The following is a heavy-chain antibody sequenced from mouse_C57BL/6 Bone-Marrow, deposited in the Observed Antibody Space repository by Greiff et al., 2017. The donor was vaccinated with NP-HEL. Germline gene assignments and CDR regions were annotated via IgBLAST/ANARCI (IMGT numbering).Heavy chain of an antibody. CDR3: ARGDYYGSWYFDV. CDR1: GYTFTSYG. V-gene: IGHV1-81*01. D-gene: IGHD1-1*01. J-gene: IGHJ1*03. Sequence: VQLQQSGAELARPGASVKLSCKASGYTFTSYGISWVKQSTGQGLEWIGEIYPRSGNTYYNEKFKGKATLTADKSSSTAYMELRSLTSEDSAVYFCARGDYYGSWYFDVWGTGTTVTVSS. CDR2: IYPRSGNT.